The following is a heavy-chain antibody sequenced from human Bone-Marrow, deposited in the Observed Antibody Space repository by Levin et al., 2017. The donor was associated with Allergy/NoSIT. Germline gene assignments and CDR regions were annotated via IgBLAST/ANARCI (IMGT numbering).Heavy chain of an antibody. V-gene: IGHV3-11*01. CDR1: GFTFSDYY. CDR2: ISSSGSTI. J-gene: IGHJ5*02. CDR3: ARDSYNWFDP. Sequence: GESLKISCAASGFTFSDYYMSWIRQAPGKGLEWVSYISSSGSTIYYADSVKGRFTISRDNAKNSLYLQMNSLRAEDTAVYYCARDSYNWFDPWGQGTLVTVSS.